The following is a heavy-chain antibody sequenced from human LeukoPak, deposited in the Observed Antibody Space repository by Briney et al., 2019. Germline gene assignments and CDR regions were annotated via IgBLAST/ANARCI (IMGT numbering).Heavy chain of an antibody. D-gene: IGHD5-18*01. CDR2: IYPGDSDT. J-gene: IGHJ3*02. V-gene: IGHV5-51*01. Sequence: GESLKIFCKGSGYSFTSYWIGWVRQMPGKGLEWMGIIYPGDSDTRYSPSFQGQVTISADKSISTAYLQWSSLKASNTAMYYCATAEGYSYALRAFDIWGQGTMVTVSS. CDR3: ATAEGYSYALRAFDI. CDR1: GYSFTSYW.